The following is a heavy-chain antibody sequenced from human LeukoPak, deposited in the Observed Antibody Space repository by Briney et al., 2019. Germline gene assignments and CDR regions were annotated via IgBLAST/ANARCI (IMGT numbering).Heavy chain of an antibody. CDR3: ATSSGSPDY. Sequence: EASVKVSCKASGYTFTGYHIHWVRQAPGQGLEWMGRINPYSGDTNFAQKFQGRVTMTRDTSITTAYMDLSSLTPDDTAVYYCATSSGSPDYWGQGTLVTVSS. CDR1: GYTFTGYH. D-gene: IGHD3-22*01. J-gene: IGHJ4*02. CDR2: INPYSGDT. V-gene: IGHV1-2*06.